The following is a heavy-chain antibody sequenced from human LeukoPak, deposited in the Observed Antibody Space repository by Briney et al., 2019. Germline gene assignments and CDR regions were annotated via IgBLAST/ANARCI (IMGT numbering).Heavy chain of an antibody. V-gene: IGHV1-2*04. J-gene: IGHJ4*02. Sequence: GASVKVSCKASGYTFTGYYMHWVRQAPGQGLEWMGWINPNSGGTNYAQKFQGWVTMTRDTSISTAYMELSSLRSEDTAVYYCATVYSSSSVDYWGQGTLVTVSS. CDR3: ATVYSSSSVDY. CDR1: GYTFTGYY. D-gene: IGHD6-6*01. CDR2: INPNSGGT.